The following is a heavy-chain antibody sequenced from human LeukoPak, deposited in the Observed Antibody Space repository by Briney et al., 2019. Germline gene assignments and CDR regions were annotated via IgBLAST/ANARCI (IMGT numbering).Heavy chain of an antibody. CDR2: ISGSGGAT. Sequence: GGSLRLSCAASEFTFGSYAMTWVRQAPGRGLEWISTISGSGGATYYADSVKGRFTISRDNSRNTLHLQMNSLRAEDTAVYYCVKEDHYGDYVQIDHWGQGTLVTVSS. CDR3: VKEDHYGDYVQIDH. CDR1: EFTFGSYA. D-gene: IGHD4-17*01. V-gene: IGHV3-23*01. J-gene: IGHJ4*02.